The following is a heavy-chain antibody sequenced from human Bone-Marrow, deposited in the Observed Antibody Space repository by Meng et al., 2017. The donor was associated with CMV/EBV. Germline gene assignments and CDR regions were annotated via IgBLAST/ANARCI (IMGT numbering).Heavy chain of an antibody. J-gene: IGHJ6*02. V-gene: IGHV3-48*03. CDR3: ATPFVVVPAAILSYYGMDV. D-gene: IGHD2-2*02. Sequence: GESLKISCAASGFTFSSYEMNWVRQAPGKGLEWVSYISSSGSTIYYADSVKGRFTISRDNAKNSLSLQMNSLRAEDTAVYYCATPFVVVPAAILSYYGMDVWGQGTTVTVSS. CDR2: ISSSGSTI. CDR1: GFTFSSYE.